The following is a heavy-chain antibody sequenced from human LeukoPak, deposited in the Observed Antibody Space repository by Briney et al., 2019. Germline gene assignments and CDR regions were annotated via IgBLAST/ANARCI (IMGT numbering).Heavy chain of an antibody. CDR1: GYAFTGYY. Sequence: ASVKVSCKASGYAFTGYYMHWVRQAPGQGLEWLGWINPNSGGTNYAQKFQGRVTMTRDTSISTAYMELSSLRSEDTAVYYCARRSSSGYHISLGTFDPWGQGTLVTVSS. D-gene: IGHD3-22*01. V-gene: IGHV1-2*02. CDR2: INPNSGGT. CDR3: ARRSSSGYHISLGTFDP. J-gene: IGHJ5*02.